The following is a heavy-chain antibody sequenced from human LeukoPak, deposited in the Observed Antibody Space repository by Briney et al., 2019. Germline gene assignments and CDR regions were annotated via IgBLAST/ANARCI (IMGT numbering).Heavy chain of an antibody. D-gene: IGHD6-13*01. Sequence: PAGALTLSCAPCGCSFSSYCMIGVRQAPGRGVEGVSSISSSSSDIYYADSVKGRFTISRDNAKNSLYLQMNSLRAEDTAVYYCARDNPIAAADDYWGQGTLVTVSS. CDR1: GCSFSSYC. J-gene: IGHJ4*02. V-gene: IGHV3-21*01. CDR2: ISSSSSDI. CDR3: ARDNPIAAADDY.